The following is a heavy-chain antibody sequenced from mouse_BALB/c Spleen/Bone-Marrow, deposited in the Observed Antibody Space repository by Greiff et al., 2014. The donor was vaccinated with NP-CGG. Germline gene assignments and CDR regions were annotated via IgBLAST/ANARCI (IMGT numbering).Heavy chain of an antibody. CDR2: INPYNDGT. CDR1: GYTFTSYV. D-gene: IGHD2-10*02. J-gene: IGHJ4*01. Sequence: VQLQQSGPELVKSGASVKMSCKASGYTFTSYVMHWVKQKPGQGLEWIGYINPYNDGTKYNEKFKGKATLTSDKSSSTAYVELSSLASEDSAVYYCARSPSYGNYVDYWGQGTSVTVSS. CDR3: ARSPSYGNYVDY. V-gene: IGHV1-14*01.